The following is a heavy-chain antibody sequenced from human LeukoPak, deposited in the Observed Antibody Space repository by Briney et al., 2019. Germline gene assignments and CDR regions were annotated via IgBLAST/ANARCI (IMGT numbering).Heavy chain of an antibody. CDR1: GGSISDYY. CDR2: IYYSGST. Sequence: SETLSLTCTVSGGSISDYYWSWIRQPPGKGLEWIGYIYYSGSTNYNPSLKSRVTISVDTSKNHFSLKLSSVTAADTAVYYCARGVSGYEIDYWGQGTLVTVSS. J-gene: IGHJ4*02. CDR3: ARGVSGYEIDY. V-gene: IGHV4-59*12. D-gene: IGHD5-12*01.